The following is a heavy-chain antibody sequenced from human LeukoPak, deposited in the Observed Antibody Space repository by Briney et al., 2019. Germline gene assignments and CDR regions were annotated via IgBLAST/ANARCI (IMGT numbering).Heavy chain of an antibody. CDR1: GFAFTNYA. V-gene: IGHV3-23*01. CDR2: ISGRRDAT. CDR3: AKKTYINNWSSPNWLDP. J-gene: IGHJ5*02. Sequence: PGGSLRLSCAASGFAFTNYAMTWVRQAPGKGLEWVSGISGRRDATYYADSVKGRFTISRDNSKNTLYLQMNGLRGDDTAIYYCAKKTYINNWSSPNWLDPWGRGTLVTVSS. D-gene: IGHD1-1*01.